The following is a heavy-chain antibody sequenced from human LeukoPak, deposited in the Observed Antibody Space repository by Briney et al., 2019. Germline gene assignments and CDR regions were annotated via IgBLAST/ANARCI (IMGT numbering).Heavy chain of an antibody. CDR2: VNHSGST. Sequence: SETLSLTCAVYGGSFSGYYWSWMRQPPGKGLEWIGEVNHSGSTNYNPSLKSRVTISVDTSKNQFSLKLSSVTAADTAVYYCARWSVRGGALGYYYYYGMDVWGQGTTVTVSS. CDR1: GGSFSGYY. V-gene: IGHV4-34*01. J-gene: IGHJ6*02. D-gene: IGHD3-10*01. CDR3: ARWSVRGGALGYYYYYGMDV.